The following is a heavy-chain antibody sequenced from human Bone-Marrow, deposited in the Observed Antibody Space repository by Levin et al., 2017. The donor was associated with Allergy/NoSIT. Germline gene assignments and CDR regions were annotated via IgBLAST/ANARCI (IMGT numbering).Heavy chain of an antibody. CDR2: IYYSGST. Sequence: SQTLSLTCTVSGASISGGGYHWSWIRQHAGKGLAWIGYIYYSGSTYYNPSLKSRVMISVDTSKNQFSLKVSSTTAADTAVYYCAREDGSTFDSWGQGTLVTVSS. CDR3: AREDGSTFDS. CDR1: GASISGGGYH. V-gene: IGHV4-31*03. J-gene: IGHJ4*02. D-gene: IGHD2-2*03.